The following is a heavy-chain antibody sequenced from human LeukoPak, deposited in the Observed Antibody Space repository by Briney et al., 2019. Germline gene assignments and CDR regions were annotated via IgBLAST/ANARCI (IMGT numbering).Heavy chain of an antibody. D-gene: IGHD1-1*01. V-gene: IGHV3-23*01. J-gene: IGHJ4*02. CDR3: AKVKTHWYFDN. CDR1: GFSFSTND. Sequence: PGGSLRLSCAASGFSFSTNDMSWVRQAPGKGLEWVSAISGSASGGTTYEDSAKGRFTISRDNSKGTMYLQMNSLRAEDTAVYYCAKVKTHWYFDNWGRGTLVTVSS. CDR2: ISGSASGGT.